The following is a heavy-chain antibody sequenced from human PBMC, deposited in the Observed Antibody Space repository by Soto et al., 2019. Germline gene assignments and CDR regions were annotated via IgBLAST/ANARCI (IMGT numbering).Heavy chain of an antibody. CDR2: IYYSGST. V-gene: IGHV4-59*01. Sequence: SETLSLTCTVSGGSISSYYWSWIRQPPGKGLEWIGDIYYSGSTNYNPSLKSRVTISVDTSKNQFSLKLNSVSVADTAVYYCARDRTIITTTGAHYYYGMDVWGQGTTVTVSS. J-gene: IGHJ6*02. CDR1: GGSISSYY. CDR3: ARDRTIITTTGAHYYYGMDV. D-gene: IGHD3-10*01.